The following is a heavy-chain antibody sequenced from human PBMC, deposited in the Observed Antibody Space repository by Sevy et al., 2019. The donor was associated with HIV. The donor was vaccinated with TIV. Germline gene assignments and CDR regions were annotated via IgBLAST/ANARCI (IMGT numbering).Heavy chain of an antibody. V-gene: IGHV3-7*01. J-gene: IGHJ4*02. CDR3: AFQEDTSKPVVCDY. CDR1: GFIYSNYW. D-gene: IGHD2-15*01. CDR2: INQDGTET. Sequence: GGSLRLSCAASGFIYSNYWMSWVRQAPGKGPEWVANINQDGTETDYVDAVKGRFTISRDNAKNTVYLQMTSLRAEDTVLYYGAFQEDTSKPVVCDYWGRGTLVTVSS.